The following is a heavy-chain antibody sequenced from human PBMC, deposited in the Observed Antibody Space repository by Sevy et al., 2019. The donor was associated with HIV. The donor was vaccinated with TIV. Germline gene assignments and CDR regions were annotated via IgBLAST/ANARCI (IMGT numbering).Heavy chain of an antibody. Sequence: SETLSLTCTVSGGCMSSSSYYWAWIRQSPGKGQEWIGSIYYTGTTHSNPSLKSRVTISKDISKNQFFLRLRSVTAADTAMYFCARPNSMASYTLDVWGQGTTVTVSS. D-gene: IGHD3-10*01. CDR2: IYYTGTT. V-gene: IGHV4-39*01. CDR1: GGCMSSSSYY. J-gene: IGHJ6*02. CDR3: ARPNSMASYTLDV.